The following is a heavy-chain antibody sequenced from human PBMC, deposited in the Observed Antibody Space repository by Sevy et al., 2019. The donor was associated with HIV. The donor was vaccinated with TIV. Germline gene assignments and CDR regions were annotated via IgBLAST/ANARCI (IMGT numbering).Heavy chain of an antibody. CDR1: GFTFSSYG. J-gene: IGHJ4*02. CDR3: AREAGYTTTWSPGNY. CDR2: ISYDGSNK. V-gene: IGHV3-30*03. Sequence: GGSLRLSCAASGFTFSSYGMHWVRQAPGKGLEWVAVISYDGSNKYYADSVKGRFTISRDNSENTLSLQMNGLRLDDTGLYYCAREAGYTTTWSPGNYWGLGTLVTVSS. D-gene: IGHD5-12*01.